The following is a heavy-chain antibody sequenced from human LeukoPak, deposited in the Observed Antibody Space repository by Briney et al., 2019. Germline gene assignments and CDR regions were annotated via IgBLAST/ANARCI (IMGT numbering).Heavy chain of an antibody. Sequence: GGSLRLSCSASGLTFTSYAMHWVRQAPGKGLEYVSAISSNGGSTYYADSVKGRFTISRDNSKNTLYLQMSSLRAEDTAVYYCVKGVGSSGWYGRYWGQGTLVTVSS. CDR3: VKGVGSSGWYGRY. CDR2: ISSNGGST. J-gene: IGHJ4*02. V-gene: IGHV3-64D*06. CDR1: GLTFTSYA. D-gene: IGHD6-19*01.